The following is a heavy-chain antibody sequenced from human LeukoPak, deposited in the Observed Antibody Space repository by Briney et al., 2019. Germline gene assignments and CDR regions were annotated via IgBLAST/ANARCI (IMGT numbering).Heavy chain of an antibody. V-gene: IGHV4-4*07. D-gene: IGHD3-22*01. J-gene: IGHJ5*02. CDR1: GCSISSYY. CDR2: IYTSGST. Sequence: SETLSLTCTVSGCSISSYYWSWIRQPAGKGLEWIGRIYTSGSTNYNPSLKSRVTMSVDTSKSQFSLKLSSVTAADTAVYYCARGRGSYYDSSGYYVWFDPWGQGTLVTVSS. CDR3: ARGRGSYYDSSGYYVWFDP.